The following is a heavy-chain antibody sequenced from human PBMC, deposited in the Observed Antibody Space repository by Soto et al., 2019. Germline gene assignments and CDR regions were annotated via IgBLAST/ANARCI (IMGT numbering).Heavy chain of an antibody. Sequence: GPVCKYSNYAVTRVRQEPGKGLEWVSTISGSGGSTYYADSVKGRFTISRDNSKNTLYLQMNSLRAEDTAVYYCAKDQGSSWYEIDYWGQGTLVSVSS. CDR2: ISGSGGST. CDR1: VCKYSNYA. J-gene: IGHJ4*02. D-gene: IGHD6-13*01. V-gene: IGHV3-23*01. CDR3: AKDQGSSWYEIDY.